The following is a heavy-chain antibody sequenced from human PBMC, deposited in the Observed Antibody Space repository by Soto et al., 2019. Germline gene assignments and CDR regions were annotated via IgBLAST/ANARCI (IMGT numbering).Heavy chain of an antibody. CDR1: GGSINSFY. CDR2: IYFTGDT. V-gene: IGHV4-4*07. Sequence: SETLSLTCTVSGGSINSFYWNWVRQPAGKGLEWIGRIYFTGDTNYTPSLKSRVTISLDTSKNQFSLKLTSLTAADTAVYYCAREDCHDGYPYYVDYWGQGKLVTVSS. D-gene: IGHD3-10*01. CDR3: AREDCHDGYPYYVDY. J-gene: IGHJ4*02.